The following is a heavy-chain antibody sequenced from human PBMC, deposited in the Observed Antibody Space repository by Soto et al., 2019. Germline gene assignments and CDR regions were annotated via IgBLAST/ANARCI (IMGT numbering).Heavy chain of an antibody. Sequence: ASVKVSCKASGYTFTGYYMHWVRQAPGQGLEWMGWINPNSGATRYAQKFQGWVTMTRDTSISTAYMELSRLRSDDTAVYYCARPREIVVVPAARANYYYGLDVWGQGTTVTV. CDR3: ARPREIVVVPAARANYYYGLDV. CDR1: GYTFTGYY. J-gene: IGHJ6*02. V-gene: IGHV1-2*04. CDR2: INPNSGAT. D-gene: IGHD2-2*01.